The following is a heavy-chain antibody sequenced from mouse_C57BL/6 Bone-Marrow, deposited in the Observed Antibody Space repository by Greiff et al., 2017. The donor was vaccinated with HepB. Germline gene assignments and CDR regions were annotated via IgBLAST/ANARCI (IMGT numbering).Heavy chain of an antibody. J-gene: IGHJ3*01. D-gene: IGHD2-1*01. CDR3: ANFYPWFAY. Sequence: QVQLKQSGPELVKPGASVKISCKASGYAFSSSWMNWVKQRPGKGLEWIGRIYPGDGDTNYNGKFKGKATLTAEKSSSTAYMQLSSLTSEDSAVYFCANFYPWFAYWGQGTLVTVSA. CDR2: IYPGDGDT. V-gene: IGHV1-82*01. CDR1: GYAFSSSW.